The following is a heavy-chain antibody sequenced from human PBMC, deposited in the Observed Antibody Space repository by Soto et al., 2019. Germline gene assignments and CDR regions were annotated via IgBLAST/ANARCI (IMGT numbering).Heavy chain of an antibody. Sequence: PGESLKISCKGSGYSFTTYWLAWVRQMPGKGLEYMGIIYPGDSDSRYSPAFQGQVTISADKSISTAYLQWSSLKASGTAMYYCARLGIAAAGNPGPWGQGTLVTVYS. V-gene: IGHV5-51*01. CDR1: GYSFTTYW. CDR3: ARLGIAAAGNPGP. J-gene: IGHJ5*02. D-gene: IGHD6-13*01. CDR2: IYPGDSDS.